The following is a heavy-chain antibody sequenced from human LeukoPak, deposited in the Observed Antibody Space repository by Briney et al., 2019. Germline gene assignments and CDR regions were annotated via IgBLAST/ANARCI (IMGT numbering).Heavy chain of an antibody. D-gene: IGHD3-10*01. CDR2: IRSKAYGGTT. Sequence: PGGSLRLSCTASGFTFGDYAMSWFRQAPGEGLEWVGFIRSKAYGGTTEYAASVKGRFTISRDDSKSIAYLQMNSLKTEDTAVYYCTRHYYGSGVGDYWGQGTLVTVSS. CDR3: TRHYYGSGVGDY. V-gene: IGHV3-49*03. J-gene: IGHJ4*02. CDR1: GFTFGDYA.